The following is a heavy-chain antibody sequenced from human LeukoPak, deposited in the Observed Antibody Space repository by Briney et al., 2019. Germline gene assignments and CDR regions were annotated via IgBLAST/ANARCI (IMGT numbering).Heavy chain of an antibody. Sequence: GASVKVSCKASGYTFTGYYMHWVRQAPGQGLEWMGWINPNSGGTNYAQKFQGWVTMTRDTSISTAYMELSRLRSDDTAVYYCARGHYVLGYCSGGSCYGQEYYFDYWGQGTLVTVSS. CDR2: INPNSGGT. D-gene: IGHD2-15*01. J-gene: IGHJ4*02. V-gene: IGHV1-2*04. CDR1: GYTFTGYY. CDR3: ARGHYVLGYCSGGSCYGQEYYFDY.